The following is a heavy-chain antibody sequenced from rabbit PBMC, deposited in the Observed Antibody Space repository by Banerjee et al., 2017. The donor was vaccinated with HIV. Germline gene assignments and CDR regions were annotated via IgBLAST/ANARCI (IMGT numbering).Heavy chain of an antibody. D-gene: IGHD8-1*01. CDR3: ARDRAGSSYFFNL. Sequence: QEQLVESGGGLVQPEGSLSLTCTASGFSFSSSYYMCWVRQAPGTGLEWIACIYTTNSGTYYASWAKGRFTISKTSSATVTLQMTSLTAADTATYFCARDRAGSSYFFNLWGPGTLVTVS. J-gene: IGHJ4*01. CDR2: IYTTNSGT. V-gene: IGHV1S45*01. CDR1: GFSFSSSYY.